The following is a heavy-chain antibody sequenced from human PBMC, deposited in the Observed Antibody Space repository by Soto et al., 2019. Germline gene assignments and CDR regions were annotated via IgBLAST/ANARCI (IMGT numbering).Heavy chain of an antibody. V-gene: IGHV3-48*02. D-gene: IGHD3-10*01. CDR1: GFTFSSYS. CDR3: ARANYYGSPGDFDY. CDR2: ISSSSSSI. Sequence: EVQLVESGGGLVQPGGSLRLSCAASGFTFSSYSMNWVRQAPGKGLEWVSYISSSSSSIYYADSVKGRFTISRDNAKNSPYLQMNSLRDEDTAVYYCARANYYGSPGDFDYWGQGSLVTVSS. J-gene: IGHJ4*02.